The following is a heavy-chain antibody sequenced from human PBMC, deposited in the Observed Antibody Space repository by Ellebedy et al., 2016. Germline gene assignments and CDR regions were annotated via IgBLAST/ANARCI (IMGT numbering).Heavy chain of an antibody. D-gene: IGHD6-19*01. CDR1: GFSSSP. CDR2: ISFDGGNK. CDR3: ARGVSSGWSRAIQY. J-gene: IGHJ4*02. Sequence: WGSLRLSCAVSGFSSSPMHWVRQAPGKGLEWVGLISFDGGNKYYADVVKGRFTISRDNSKNTLYLQMNSLRVEDTAVYYCARGVSSGWSRAIQYWGQGTLVTVSS. V-gene: IGHV3-30*04.